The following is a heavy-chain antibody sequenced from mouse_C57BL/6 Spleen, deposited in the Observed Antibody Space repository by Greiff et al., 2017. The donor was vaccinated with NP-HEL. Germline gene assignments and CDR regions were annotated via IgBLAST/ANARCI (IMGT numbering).Heavy chain of an antibody. CDR3: ARVAGRLDY. CDR1: GYTFTDYY. CDR2: INPNNGGT. J-gene: IGHJ2*01. Sequence: EVQLHQSGPELVKPGASVKISCKASGYTFTDYYMNWVKQSHGKSLEWIGDINPNNGGTSYNQKFKGKATLTVDKSSSTAYMELRSLTSEDSAVYYCARVAGRLDYWGQGTTLTVSS. D-gene: IGHD4-1*01. V-gene: IGHV1-26*01.